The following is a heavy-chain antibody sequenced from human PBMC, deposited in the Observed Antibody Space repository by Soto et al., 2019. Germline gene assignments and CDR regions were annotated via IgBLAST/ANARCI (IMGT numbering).Heavy chain of an antibody. Sequence: ASETLSLTCTVSGGSISSYYWSWIRQPPGKGLEWIGYIYYSGSTNYNPSLKSRVTISVDTSKNQFSLKLSSVTAADTAVYYCAGVPVPAATYYYYYMDVWGKGTTVTVSS. D-gene: IGHD2-2*01. V-gene: IGHV4-59*08. CDR1: GGSISSYY. CDR3: AGVPVPAATYYYYYMDV. J-gene: IGHJ6*03. CDR2: IYYSGST.